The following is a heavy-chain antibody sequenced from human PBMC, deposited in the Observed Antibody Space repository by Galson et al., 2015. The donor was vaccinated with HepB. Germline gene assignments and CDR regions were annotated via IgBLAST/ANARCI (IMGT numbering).Heavy chain of an antibody. J-gene: IGHJ4*02. Sequence: SLRLSCAASGFSFSSHGMHWVRKAPGKGLEWVAVISSEGRANNYADSVKGRFTISRDNSKNTFYLQMNSLRAEDTALYHCARGDGGDHWGQGTLVTVSS. CDR2: ISSEGRAN. CDR3: ARGDGGDH. CDR1: GFSFSSHG. D-gene: IGHD3-16*01. V-gene: IGHV3-30*03.